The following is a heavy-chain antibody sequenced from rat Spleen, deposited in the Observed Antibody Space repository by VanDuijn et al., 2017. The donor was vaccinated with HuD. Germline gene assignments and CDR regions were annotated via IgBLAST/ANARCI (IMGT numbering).Heavy chain of an antibody. D-gene: IGHD1-11*01. Sequence: QVQLKESGPGLVQPSQTLSLTCTVSGFSLTSYHVSWIRQFPGKGLEWMGIIWTGGTTAYDSLFKSRLSISRDTSKSQVFLKMNSLQTEDTATYYCAWAINYGGYGYVMDVWGKGVSVTVSS. V-gene: IGHV2-43*01. J-gene: IGHJ4*01. CDR1: GFSLTSYH. CDR3: AWAINYGGYGYVMDV. CDR2: IWTGGTT.